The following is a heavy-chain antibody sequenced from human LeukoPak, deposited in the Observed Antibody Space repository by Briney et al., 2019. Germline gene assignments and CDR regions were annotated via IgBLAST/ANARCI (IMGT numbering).Heavy chain of an antibody. CDR1: GFTFDDYG. V-gene: IGHV3-20*04. D-gene: IGHD3-10*01. J-gene: IGHJ4*02. Sequence: GGSLRLSCAASGFTFDDYGMSWVRQAPGKGLEWISGVNWNGGSTGYADSVKGRFTISRDNAKNSLYLQMNSLRAEDTALYYCARVSRNYYGSALDYWGQGTLVTVSS. CDR3: ARVSRNYYGSALDY. CDR2: VNWNGGST.